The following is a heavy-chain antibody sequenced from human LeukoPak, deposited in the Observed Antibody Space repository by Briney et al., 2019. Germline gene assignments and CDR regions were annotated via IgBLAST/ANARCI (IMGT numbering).Heavy chain of an antibody. J-gene: IGHJ4*02. CDR2: INTYNGYS. V-gene: IGHV1-18*01. Sequence: ASVKLSCKTSGYSFTSSGIAWVRQAPGQGLEWMGWINTYNGYSKYARKLQGRVTMTADTSKSTAYVELSSLSSDDTAVYYCAKNTTGGYSDYWGQGTLVTVFS. CDR3: AKNTTGGYSDY. CDR1: GYSFTSSG. D-gene: IGHD1-1*01.